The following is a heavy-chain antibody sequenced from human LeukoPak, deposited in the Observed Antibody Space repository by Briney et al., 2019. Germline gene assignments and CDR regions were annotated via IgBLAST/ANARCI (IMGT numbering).Heavy chain of an antibody. CDR2: IWYDGSNK. D-gene: IGHD3-22*01. Sequence: PGGSLRLSCAASGFIFSSYGMQWVRQAPGKGLEWVAVIWYDGSNKYYSDSVKGRFTISRDNSRNTLYLQMNSLRVEDTAVYYSARDYYSSRPLSNWFDPWGQGTLVTVSS. V-gene: IGHV3-33*01. J-gene: IGHJ5*02. CDR1: GFIFSSYG. CDR3: ARDYYSSRPLSNWFDP.